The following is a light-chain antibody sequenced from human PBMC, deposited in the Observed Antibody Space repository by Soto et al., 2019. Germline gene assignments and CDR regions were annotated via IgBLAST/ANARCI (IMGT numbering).Light chain of an antibody. CDR3: NSYAGSNNWF. CDR1: SSDVGGYNY. CDR2: EVS. Sequence: QSALTQPASVSGSPGQSITISCTGTSSDVGGYNYVSWYQQHPGKAPKLMIYEVSKRPSGVPDRFSGSKSGNTASLTVSGLQAEDEADYYCNSYAGSNNWFFGGGTKVTGL. V-gene: IGLV2-8*01. J-gene: IGLJ2*01.